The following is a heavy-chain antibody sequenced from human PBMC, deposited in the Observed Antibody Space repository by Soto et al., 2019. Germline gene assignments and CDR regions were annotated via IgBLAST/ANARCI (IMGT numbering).Heavy chain of an antibody. CDR2: ISYDGSNK. CDR1: GFTFSSYG. V-gene: IGHV3-30*18. Sequence: GGSLRLSCAASGFTFSSYGMHWVRQAPGKGLEWVAVISYDGSNKYYADSVKGQFTISRDNSKNTLYLQMNSLRAEDTAVYYCAKEEGPAAILGYYYMDVWGKGTTVTVSS. CDR3: AKEEGPAAILGYYYMDV. J-gene: IGHJ6*03. D-gene: IGHD2-2*01.